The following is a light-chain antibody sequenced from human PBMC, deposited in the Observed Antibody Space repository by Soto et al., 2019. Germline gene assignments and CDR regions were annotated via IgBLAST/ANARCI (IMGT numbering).Light chain of an antibody. Sequence: QSVLTQPPSVSAAPGQKVSISCSGSSSNIGNNYVSWYQQLPGTAPKLLIYENNKRPSGIPDRFSGSKSGTSATLGITGLQTGDEADYYCGTWDSSLSPGTVVFGGGTKLTVL. J-gene: IGLJ2*01. CDR3: GTWDSSLSPGTVV. CDR1: SSNIGNNY. V-gene: IGLV1-51*02. CDR2: ENN.